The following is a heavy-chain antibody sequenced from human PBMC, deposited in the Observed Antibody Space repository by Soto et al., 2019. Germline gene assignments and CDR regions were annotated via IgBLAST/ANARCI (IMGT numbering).Heavy chain of an antibody. CDR3: MPTTRGGPFDY. CDR2: IRQDGSEE. Sequence: EVQLVESGGDLVQPGGSLRLSCAASGFDFSSDWMTWVRQAPGKGLQWVAIIRQDGSEEKYVDSVRGRFTISRDNAKNLVYLQMNSLRAEDTAEYYCMPTTRGGPFDYWGRGTLVTVSS. CDR1: GFDFSSDW. J-gene: IGHJ4*02. D-gene: IGHD1-1*01. V-gene: IGHV3-7*03.